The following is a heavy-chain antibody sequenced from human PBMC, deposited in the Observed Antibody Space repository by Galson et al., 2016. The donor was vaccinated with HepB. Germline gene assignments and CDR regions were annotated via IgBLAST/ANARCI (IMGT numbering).Heavy chain of an antibody. CDR1: GFTVSDYY. V-gene: IGHV3-74*01. J-gene: IGHJ4*02. CDR3: ARDHYYYDVNGYYGLGY. Sequence: SLRLSCAASGFTVSDYYMTWVRQAPGKGLVWVSRINTDGSRTSYGDSVKGRFTISRDNAKNTLYLQMNRLRPEDTAVYYCARDHYYYDVNGYYGLGYWGQGTLVTVSS. CDR2: INTDGSRT. D-gene: IGHD3-22*01.